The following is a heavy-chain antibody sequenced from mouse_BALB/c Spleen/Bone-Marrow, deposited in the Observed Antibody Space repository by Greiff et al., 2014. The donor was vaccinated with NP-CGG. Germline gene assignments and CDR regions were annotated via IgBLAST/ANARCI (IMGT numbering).Heavy chain of an antibody. Sequence: VQLQQSGPELVKPGASVKISCKASGYSFTGYFMNWVMQSHGKSLEWIGRINPYNGDTFYNQKFKGKATLTVDKSSSTAHMELRSLASEESAVYYGARSGYYGSSYFDYWGQGTTLTVSA. CDR2: INPYNGDT. J-gene: IGHJ2*01. D-gene: IGHD1-1*01. CDR1: GYSFTGYF. V-gene: IGHV1-20*02. CDR3: ARSGYYGSSYFDY.